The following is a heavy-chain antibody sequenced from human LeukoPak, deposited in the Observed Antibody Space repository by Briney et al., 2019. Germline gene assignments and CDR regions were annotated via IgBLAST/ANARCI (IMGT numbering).Heavy chain of an antibody. CDR3: ARDSGSYNDY. CDR2: ISSSSSYI. D-gene: IGHD1-26*01. V-gene: IGHV3-21*01. J-gene: IGHJ4*02. Sequence: GGSLRLSYAASGFTFSSYSMNWVRQAPGKGLEWVSSISSSSSYIYYADSVKGRFTISRDNAKNSLYLQMNSLRAEDTAVYYCARDSGSYNDYWGQGTLVTVSS. CDR1: GFTFSSYS.